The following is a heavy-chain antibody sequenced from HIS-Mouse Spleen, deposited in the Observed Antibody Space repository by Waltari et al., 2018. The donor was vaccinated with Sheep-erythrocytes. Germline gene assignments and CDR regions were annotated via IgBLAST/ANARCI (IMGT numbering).Heavy chain of an antibody. Sequence: QVQLVQSGAEVKKPGSSVKVSCKASGGHFSSYAISWVRQAPGQGLEWMGRIIPILGIANYAQKFQGRVTITADKSTSTAYMELSSLRSEDTAVYYCAQTGATTPHFDYWGQGTLVTVSS. CDR2: IIPILGIA. J-gene: IGHJ4*02. D-gene: IGHD1-26*01. V-gene: IGHV1-69*04. CDR3: AQTGATTPHFDY. CDR1: GGHFSSYA.